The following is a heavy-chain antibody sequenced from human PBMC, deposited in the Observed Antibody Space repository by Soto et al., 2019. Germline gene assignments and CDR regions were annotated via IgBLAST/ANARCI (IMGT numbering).Heavy chain of an antibody. CDR3: ARDYYDILTGYYSTRNYYYYYGMDV. CDR1: GFTFDDYT. Sequence: GGSLRLSCAASGFTFDDYTMHWVRQAPGKGLEWVSLISWDGGSTYYADSVKGRFTISRDNSKNSLYLQMNSLRTEDTALYYCARDYYDILTGYYSTRNYYYYYGMDVWGQGTTVTVSS. V-gene: IGHV3-43*01. CDR2: ISWDGGST. J-gene: IGHJ6*02. D-gene: IGHD3-9*01.